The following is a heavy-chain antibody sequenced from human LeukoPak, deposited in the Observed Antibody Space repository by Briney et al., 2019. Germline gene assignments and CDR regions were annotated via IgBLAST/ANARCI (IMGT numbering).Heavy chain of an antibody. CDR3: ARVTGYRIEDYFDY. CDR1: GGSISSYY. CDR2: IYYSGST. J-gene: IGHJ4*02. Sequence: SETLSLTCTVSGGSISSYYWSWIRQPPGKGLEWIGYIYYSGSTNYNPSLKSRVTISVETSKNEFSLKLRSVTAADAAVYYCARVTGYRIEDYFDYWGQGTLVTVSS. D-gene: IGHD6-13*01. V-gene: IGHV4-59*01.